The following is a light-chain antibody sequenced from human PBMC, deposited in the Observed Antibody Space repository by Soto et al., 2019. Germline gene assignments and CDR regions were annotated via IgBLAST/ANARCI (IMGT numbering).Light chain of an antibody. CDR2: AAS. CDR3: HQSYTPLWT. V-gene: IGKV1-39*01. CDR1: QSISHS. J-gene: IGKJ1*01. Sequence: DIQMTQSPASLSASVGDRVTITCRASQSISHSLNWYQQKPGKPPKLLIYAASSLQSGVSSRFSGSASGTHFTLTISSLQPEDFATYYCHQSYTPLWTFGQGTKVDIK.